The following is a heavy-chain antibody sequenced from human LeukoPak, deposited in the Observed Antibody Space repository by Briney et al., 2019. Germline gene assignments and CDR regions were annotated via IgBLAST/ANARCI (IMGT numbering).Heavy chain of an antibody. V-gene: IGHV3-48*04. CDR2: ISSSSSTI. Sequence: GGSLRLSCAASGFTFSSYSMNWVRQAPGKGLEWVSYISSSSSTIYYADSVKGRFTISRDNAKNSLYLQMNSLRAEDTAVYYCARDRWELLRDAFDIWGQGTMVTVSS. D-gene: IGHD1-26*01. CDR1: GFTFSSYS. CDR3: ARDRWELLRDAFDI. J-gene: IGHJ3*02.